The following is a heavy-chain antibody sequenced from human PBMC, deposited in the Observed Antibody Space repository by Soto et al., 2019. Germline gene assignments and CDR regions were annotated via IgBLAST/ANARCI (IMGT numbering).Heavy chain of an antibody. V-gene: IGHV5-10-1*01. D-gene: IGHD3-10*01. CDR3: AVSYGEVAFDI. CDR1: GYSFTSYW. J-gene: IGHJ3*02. Sequence: ESMTLSGKVSGYSFTSYWISWVRQMPGKGLEWMGRIDPSDSYTNYSPSFQGHVTISADKSISTAYLQWSSLKASDTAMYYCAVSYGEVAFDIWGQRRTVTLSS. CDR2: IDPSDSYT.